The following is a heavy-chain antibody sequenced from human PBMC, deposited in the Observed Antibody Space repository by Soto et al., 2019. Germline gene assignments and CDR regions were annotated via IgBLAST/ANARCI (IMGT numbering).Heavy chain of an antibody. Sequence: PSETLSLTCTVSGGSISSSSYYWGWIRQPPGKGLEWIGSIYYSGSTYYNPSLKSRVTISVDTSKNQFSLKLSSVTAADTAVYYCARLKRDRRGVGNWFDPWGQGTLVTVSS. CDR1: GGSISSSSYY. D-gene: IGHD3-10*01. V-gene: IGHV4-39*01. CDR3: ARLKRDRRGVGNWFDP. CDR2: IYYSGST. J-gene: IGHJ5*02.